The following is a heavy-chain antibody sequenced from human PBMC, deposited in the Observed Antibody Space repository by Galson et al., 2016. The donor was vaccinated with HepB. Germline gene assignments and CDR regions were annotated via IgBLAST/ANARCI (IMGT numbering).Heavy chain of an antibody. V-gene: IGHV4-39*01. CDR1: GGSITTSSYY. D-gene: IGHD3-10*01. CDR3: ARGRGSGTFPFYFYYHGMDV. Sequence: ETLSLTCTVSGGSITTSSYYWGWIRQPPGKGLEWIGSIYYSGNTYYNPSLQSRVTISVDTSNSQFSLKVSSLTAADTAMYYCARGRGSGTFPFYFYYHGMDVWGQGTTVTVSS. CDR2: IYYSGNT. J-gene: IGHJ6*02.